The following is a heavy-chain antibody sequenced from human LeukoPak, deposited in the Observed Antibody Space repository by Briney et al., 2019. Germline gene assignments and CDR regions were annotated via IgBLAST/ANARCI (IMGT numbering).Heavy chain of an antibody. CDR2: LNQGGSET. CDR3: ARLIGDRTICDY. Sequence: QPGGSLRLSCAASGFTFRTYWRSWVRQAPGKGLEWVASLNQGGSETYYVESVKGRFTISRDNAMNSFFLQMNSLRAEDTAVYYCARLIGDRTICDYWGQGTLVTVSS. D-gene: IGHD6-6*01. CDR1: GFTFRTYW. V-gene: IGHV3-7*01. J-gene: IGHJ4*02.